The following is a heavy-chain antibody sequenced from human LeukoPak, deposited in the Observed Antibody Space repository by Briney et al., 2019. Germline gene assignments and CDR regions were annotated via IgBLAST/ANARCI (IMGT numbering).Heavy chain of an antibody. J-gene: IGHJ4*02. CDR3: ARGTHDYSNYREYYFDY. CDR1: GGSICSGDYY. Sequence: SETLSLTCTVSGGSICSGDYYWSWIRQPPGKGLEWIGYIYYSGSTYYNPSLKSRVTISVDTSKNQFSLKLSSVTAADTAVYYCARGTHDYSNYREYYFDYWGQGTLVTVSS. CDR2: IYYSGST. V-gene: IGHV4-30-4*08. D-gene: IGHD4-11*01.